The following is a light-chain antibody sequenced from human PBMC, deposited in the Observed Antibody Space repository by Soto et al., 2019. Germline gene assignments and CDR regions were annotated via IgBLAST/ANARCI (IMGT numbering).Light chain of an antibody. CDR1: QSVSIRY. CDR2: GAS. J-gene: IGKJ2*01. V-gene: IGKV3-20*01. Sequence: EIVLTQSPGTLSLSPGERATLSCRASQSVSIRYLAWYQQKPGQAPRLLIYGASNRATGIPDRFSGSGSGTDFTLTISRLEPEDFVVYFCQQYGSSPPFTFGQGTKVEIK. CDR3: QQYGSSPPFT.